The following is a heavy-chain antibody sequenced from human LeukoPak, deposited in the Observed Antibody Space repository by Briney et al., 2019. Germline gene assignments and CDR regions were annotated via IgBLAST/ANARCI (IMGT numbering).Heavy chain of an antibody. CDR1: GYSFSSGYY. J-gene: IGHJ6*04. D-gene: IGHD3-10*01. CDR3: ARDDVVRGVITYYYGMDV. Sequence: PSETLSLTCAVSGYSFSSGYYWGWIRQPPGKGLEWIGSIYHSGSTYYNPSLKSRVTISVDTSKNQFSLKLSSVTAADTAVYYCARDDVVRGVITYYYGMDVWGKGTTVTVSS. CDR2: IYHSGST. V-gene: IGHV4-38-2*02.